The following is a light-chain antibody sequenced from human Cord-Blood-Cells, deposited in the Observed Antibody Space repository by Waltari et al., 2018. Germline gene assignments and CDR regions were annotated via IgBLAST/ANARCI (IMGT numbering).Light chain of an antibody. CDR1: SSNIGNHY. CDR3: GTWDSSLSAGV. J-gene: IGLJ3*02. Sequence: QSVLTQPPSVSAAPGQKVTISCSGSSSNIGNHYVSWYQQLPGTAPKLLIYENNKRPSGIPDRSSGSKSGTSATLGITGLQTGDEADYYCGTWDSSLSAGVFGGGTKLTVL. V-gene: IGLV1-51*02. CDR2: ENN.